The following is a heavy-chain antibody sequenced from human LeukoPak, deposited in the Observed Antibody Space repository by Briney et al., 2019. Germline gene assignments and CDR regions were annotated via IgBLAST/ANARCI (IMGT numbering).Heavy chain of an antibody. V-gene: IGHV3-74*01. CDR2: IDYDGSST. Sequence: GGSLRLSCAASGFSFSTHWMHWVRQAPGRELVWVARIDYDGSSTAYPDSVKGRFTISRDNAKNTLYVQMNSLRAEDTAVYYCARGGQGAIDIWGPGTMVIVSS. J-gene: IGHJ3*02. CDR3: ARGGQGAIDI. CDR1: GFSFSTHW.